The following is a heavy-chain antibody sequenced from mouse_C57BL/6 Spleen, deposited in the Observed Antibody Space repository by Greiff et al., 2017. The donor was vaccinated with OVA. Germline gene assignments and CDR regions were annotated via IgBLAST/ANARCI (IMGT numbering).Heavy chain of an antibody. CDR1: GYSFTDYN. V-gene: IGHV1-39*01. Sequence: EVKVVESGPELVKPGASVKISCKASGYSFTDYNMNWVKQSNGKSLEWIGVINPNYGTTSYNQKFKGKATLTVDQSSSTAYMQLNSLTSEDSAVYYCARSDYYGSSPYYFDYWGQGTTLTVSS. CDR3: ARSDYYGSSPYYFDY. J-gene: IGHJ2*01. CDR2: INPNYGTT. D-gene: IGHD1-1*01.